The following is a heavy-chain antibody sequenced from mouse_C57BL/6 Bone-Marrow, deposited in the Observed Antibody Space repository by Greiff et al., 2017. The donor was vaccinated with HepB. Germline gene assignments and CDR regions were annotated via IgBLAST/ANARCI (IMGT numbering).Heavy chain of an antibody. CDR3: ARVITTVVATDWYFDV. D-gene: IGHD1-1*01. CDR1: GYTFTSYW. Sequence: QVQLKQPGAELVKPGASVKLSCKASGYTFTSYWMHWVKQRPGQGLEWIGMIHPNSGSTNYNEKFKSKATLTVDKSSSTAYMQLSSLTSEDSAVYYGARVITTVVATDWYFDVWGTGTTVTVSS. J-gene: IGHJ1*03. CDR2: IHPNSGST. V-gene: IGHV1-64*01.